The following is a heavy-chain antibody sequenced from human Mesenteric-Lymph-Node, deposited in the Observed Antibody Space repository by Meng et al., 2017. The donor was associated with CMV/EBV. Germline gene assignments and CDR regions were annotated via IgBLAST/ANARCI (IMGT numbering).Heavy chain of an antibody. V-gene: IGHV3-74*01. CDR3: AKDQENYEIPYYYYYGMDV. CDR2: LSSAGTTS. CDR1: GFTFGNYW. Sequence: GESLKISCAASGFTFGNYWMHWVRQAPGQGLVWVSRLSSAGTTSTYADSVKGRFTISRDNAKNTLYLQMNSLRAEDTAVYYCAKDQENYEIPYYYYYGMDVWGQGTTVTVSS. D-gene: IGHD1-7*01. J-gene: IGHJ6*02.